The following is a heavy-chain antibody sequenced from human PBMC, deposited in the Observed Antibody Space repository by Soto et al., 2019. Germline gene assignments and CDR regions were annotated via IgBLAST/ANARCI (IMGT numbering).Heavy chain of an antibody. D-gene: IGHD4-17*01. CDR2: VDSSGNT. CDR1: GGSISAYY. V-gene: IGHV4-59*01. Sequence: QVQLQESGPGLVKPSETLSLTCTVSGGSISAYYWNWIRQPPGKGLEWIGYVDSSGNTDYNPSLKSRVTISVDSSQNQFSLKLNSLTAADTAVYYCAREALYGGIFNALDIWGQGTTVTVSS. J-gene: IGHJ3*02. CDR3: AREALYGGIFNALDI.